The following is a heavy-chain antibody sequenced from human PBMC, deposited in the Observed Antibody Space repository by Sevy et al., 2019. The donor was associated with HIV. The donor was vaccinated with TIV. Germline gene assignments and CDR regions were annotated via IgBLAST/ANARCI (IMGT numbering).Heavy chain of an antibody. J-gene: IGHJ6*02. CDR2: VYSGGAT. Sequence: GGSLRLSCAVSGFTLTNEFFSWVRQAPGKGLEWVAVVYSGGATYYADSVKGRFTISRDKSKGTLYLQMKSLRAEDTAWYYCARVGYCRGGTCFSGFYYAMDVWGQGTTVTVSS. CDR3: ARVGYCRGGTCFSGFYYAMDV. V-gene: IGHV3-53*01. D-gene: IGHD2-15*01. CDR1: GFTLTNEF.